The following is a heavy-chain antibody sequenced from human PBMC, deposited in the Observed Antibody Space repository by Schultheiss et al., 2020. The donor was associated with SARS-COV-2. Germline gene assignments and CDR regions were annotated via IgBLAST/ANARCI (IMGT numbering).Heavy chain of an antibody. J-gene: IGHJ4*02. CDR1: GFSLSTSGVG. Sequence: SGPTLVKPTQTLTLTCTFSGFSLSTSGVGVAWIRQPPGKALEWLALIYWDDDKRYSPSLKSRLTITKDTSKNQVVLTMTNMDPVDTATYYCAHDGVYSSGWYAKSFDYWGQGTLVTVSS. V-gene: IGHV2-5*02. CDR2: IYWDDDK. D-gene: IGHD6-19*01. CDR3: AHDGVYSSGWYAKSFDY.